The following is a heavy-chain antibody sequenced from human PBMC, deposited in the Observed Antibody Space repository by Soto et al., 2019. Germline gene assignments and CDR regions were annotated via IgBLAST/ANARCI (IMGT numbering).Heavy chain of an antibody. J-gene: IGHJ6*02. V-gene: IGHV3-23*01. Sequence: PGGSLRLSCAASGFTFSSYAMSWVRQAPGKGLEWVTGICGNDGSKYYADSVKGRFNISRDNSKNTLYLQMNSLRAEDTAVYYCARDLEDYDFWSGYPYYYYGMDVWGQGNTVTVSS. CDR2: ICGNDGSK. CDR1: GFTFSSYA. CDR3: ARDLEDYDFWSGYPYYYYGMDV. D-gene: IGHD3-3*01.